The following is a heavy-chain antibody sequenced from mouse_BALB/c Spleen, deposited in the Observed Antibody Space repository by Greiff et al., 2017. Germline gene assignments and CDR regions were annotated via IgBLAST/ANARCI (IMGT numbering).Heavy chain of an antibody. CDR1: GYSFTSYY. D-gene: IGHD4-1*01. J-gene: IGHJ3*01. V-gene: IGHV1-28*01. Sequence: EVQLQQSGPELMKPGASVKISCKASGYSFTSYYMHWVKQSHGKSLEWIGYIDPFNGGTSYNQKFKGKATLTVDKSSSTAYMHLSSLTSEDSAVYYCARWDPWFAYWGQGTLVTVSA. CDR3: ARWDPWFAY. CDR2: IDPFNGGT.